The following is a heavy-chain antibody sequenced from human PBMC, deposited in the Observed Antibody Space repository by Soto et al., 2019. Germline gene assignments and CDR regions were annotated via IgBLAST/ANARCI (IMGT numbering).Heavy chain of an antibody. CDR3: ARGGYSSTWSNLLDRSGLDV. J-gene: IGHJ6*02. V-gene: IGHV1-69*06. CDR1: GDTFDIYG. D-gene: IGHD6-13*01. Sequence: QVELVQSGAEVKKPGSSVKVSCKASGDTFDIYGFNWVRQAPGEGLEWMGVIIPIFETADYAQKFQGRVTITADTSTYTVYMELSGLRSGDTAVYYCARGGYSSTWSNLLDRSGLDVWGQGTTVTVSS. CDR2: IIPIFETA.